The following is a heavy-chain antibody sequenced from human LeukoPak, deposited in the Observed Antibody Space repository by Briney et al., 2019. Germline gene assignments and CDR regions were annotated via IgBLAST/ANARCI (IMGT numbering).Heavy chain of an antibody. V-gene: IGHV3-30*02. CDR3: AKGSGSGAAGTQDY. J-gene: IGHJ4*02. Sequence: GGSLRLSCAASGFTFSSYGMHWVRQAPGKGLEWAAFIRYDGSNKYYADSVKGRFTISRDNSKNTLYLQMNSLRAEDTAVYYCAKGSGSGAAGTQDYWGQGTLVTVSS. CDR2: IRYDGSNK. CDR1: GFTFSSYG. D-gene: IGHD6-13*01.